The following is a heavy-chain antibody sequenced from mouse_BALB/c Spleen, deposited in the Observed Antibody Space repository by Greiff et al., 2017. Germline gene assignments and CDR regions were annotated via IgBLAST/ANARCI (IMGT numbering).Heavy chain of an antibody. J-gene: IGHJ4*01. V-gene: IGHV1-20*02. CDR1: GYSFTGYF. CDR2: INPYNGDT. CDR3: ARAGAYGMDY. Sequence: EVKLVESGPELVKPGASVKISCKASGYSFTGYFMNWVMQSHGKSLEWIGRINPYNGDTFYNQKFKGKATLTVDKSSSTAHMELRSLASEDSAVYYCARAGAYGMDYWGQGTSVTVSS.